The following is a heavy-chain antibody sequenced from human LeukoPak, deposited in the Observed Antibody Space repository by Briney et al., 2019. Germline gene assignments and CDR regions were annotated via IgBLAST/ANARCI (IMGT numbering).Heavy chain of an antibody. Sequence: SETLSLTCAVYGGSFSGYYWSWIRQPPGKGLEWIGEINHSGSTNYNPSLKSRVTISVDTSKSQFSLKLSSVTAADTAVYYCARGLGIQLGYFDYWGQGTLVTVSS. D-gene: IGHD1-26*01. CDR1: GGSFSGYY. V-gene: IGHV4-34*01. CDR2: INHSGST. J-gene: IGHJ4*02. CDR3: ARGLGIQLGYFDY.